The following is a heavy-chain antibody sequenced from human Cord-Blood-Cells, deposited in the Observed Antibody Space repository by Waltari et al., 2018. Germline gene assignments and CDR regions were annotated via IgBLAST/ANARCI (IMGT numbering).Heavy chain of an antibody. V-gene: IGHV1-18*01. J-gene: IGHJ6*02. CDR2: ISAYNGNT. CDR3: ARDVYSSSWYYYYGMDV. D-gene: IGHD6-13*01. CDR1: GYTFTSYG. Sequence: QVQLVQSGAEVKKPGASVKVSCKASGYTFTSYGISWVRQAPGQGLEWMGWISAYNGNTNYAQKLQGRVTMTTDTSTRPAYMELRSLRSDDPAVYYCARDVYSSSWYYYYGMDVWGQGTTVTVSS.